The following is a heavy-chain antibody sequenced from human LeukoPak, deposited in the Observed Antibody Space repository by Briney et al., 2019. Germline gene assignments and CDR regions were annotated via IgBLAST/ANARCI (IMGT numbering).Heavy chain of an antibody. CDR1: GFTFSNYA. J-gene: IGHJ4*02. V-gene: IGHV3-23*01. CDR3: AKDFRIGYSAHFDY. D-gene: IGHD2-21*01. CDR2: ISGSGITT. Sequence: GGSLRLSCAASGFTFSNYAMSWVRQAPGKGLEWVSGISGSGITTYNADSVKGRFTISRDNSKNTLYLQMDSLRGEDTAVYYCAKDFRIGYSAHFDYWGQGALVTVSS.